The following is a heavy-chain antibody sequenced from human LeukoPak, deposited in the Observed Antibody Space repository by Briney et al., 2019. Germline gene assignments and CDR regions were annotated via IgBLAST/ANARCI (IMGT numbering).Heavy chain of an antibody. CDR2: IYSGGST. Sequence: GGSLGLSCAASGFTVSSNYMSWVRQAPGKGLEWVSVIYSGGSTYYADSVKGRFTISRDNSKNTLYLQMNSLRAEDTAVYYCARDESGSYYFDYWGQGTLDTVSS. D-gene: IGHD1-26*01. CDR3: ARDESGSYYFDY. CDR1: GFTVSSNY. J-gene: IGHJ4*02. V-gene: IGHV3-66*01.